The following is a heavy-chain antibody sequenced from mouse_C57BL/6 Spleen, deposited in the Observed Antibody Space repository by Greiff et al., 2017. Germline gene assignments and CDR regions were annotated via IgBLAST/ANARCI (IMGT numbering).Heavy chain of an antibody. CDR2: INPNNGGT. J-gene: IGHJ3*01. Sequence: EVQLQQSGPELVKPGASVKMSCKASGYTFTDYNMHWVKQSHGKSLEWIGYINPNNGGTSYNQKFKGKATLTVNKSSSTAYMELRSLTSEDTAVYYCARSGALLYYGNQAWFAYWGQGTLVTVSA. CDR3: ARSGALLYYGNQAWFAY. CDR1: GYTFTDYN. D-gene: IGHD2-1*01. V-gene: IGHV1-22*01.